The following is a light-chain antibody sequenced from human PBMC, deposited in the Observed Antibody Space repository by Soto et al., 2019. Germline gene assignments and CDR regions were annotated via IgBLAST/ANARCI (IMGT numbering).Light chain of an antibody. J-gene: IGKJ2*01. CDR3: QHYESSSSSFT. CDR2: GAS. V-gene: IGKV3-20*01. CDR1: QSLTSSY. Sequence: EIVLTQSPGTLSLSPGERATLSCRASQSLTSSYLAWYQQKPGQAPRLLIYGASSRATGIPERFSGSGSRRDFTVTIRRMEPEDFVVVCCQHYESSSSSFTFGRGTKLEIK.